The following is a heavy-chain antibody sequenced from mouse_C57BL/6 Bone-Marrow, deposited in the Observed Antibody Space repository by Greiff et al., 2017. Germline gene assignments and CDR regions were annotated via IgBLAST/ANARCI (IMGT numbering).Heavy chain of an antibody. V-gene: IGHV14-4*01. J-gene: IGHJ2*01. Sequence: VQLQQSGAELVRPGASVKLSCTASGFNIKDDYMHWVKQRPEQGLEWIGWIDPENGDTEYASKFQGKATITADTSSNTAYLQLSSLTSEDTAVYYCLYSYGSSSYWGQGTTLTVSS. D-gene: IGHD1-1*01. CDR3: LYSYGSSSY. CDR2: IDPENGDT. CDR1: GFNIKDDY.